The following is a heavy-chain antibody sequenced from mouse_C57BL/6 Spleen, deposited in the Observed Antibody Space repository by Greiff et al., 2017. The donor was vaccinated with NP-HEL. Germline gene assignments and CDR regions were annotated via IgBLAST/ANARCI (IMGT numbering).Heavy chain of an antibody. V-gene: IGHV1-72*01. Sequence: VKLQEPGAELVKPGASVKLSCKASGYTFTSYWMHWVRQRPGRGLEWIGRIDPNSGGTKYNEKFKSKATLTVDKPSSTAYMQLSSLTSEDSAVYYCARSGFITTVVSWYFDVWGTGTTVTVSS. D-gene: IGHD1-1*01. CDR3: ARSGFITTVVSWYFDV. CDR2: IDPNSGGT. CDR1: GYTFTSYW. J-gene: IGHJ1*03.